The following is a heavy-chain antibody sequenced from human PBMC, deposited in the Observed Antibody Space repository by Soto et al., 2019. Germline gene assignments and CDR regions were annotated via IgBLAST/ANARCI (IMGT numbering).Heavy chain of an antibody. D-gene: IGHD3-22*01. Sequence: EVQLLESGGRLVQPGGSLRLSCAASGFSFSIYAMNWVRQAPGKGLEWVSGISGGGGSTYHADSVKGRFTISRDNSKSTLYLQTTGLRAEDTAVYYCENDPTSYDRSAQFVSWGQGTLVTVSS. J-gene: IGHJ4*02. V-gene: IGHV3-23*01. CDR3: ENDPTSYDRSAQFVS. CDR1: GFSFSIYA. CDR2: ISGGGGST.